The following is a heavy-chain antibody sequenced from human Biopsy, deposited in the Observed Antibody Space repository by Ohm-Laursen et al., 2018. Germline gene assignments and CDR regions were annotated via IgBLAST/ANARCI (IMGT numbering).Heavy chain of an antibody. CDR3: ARDTRWSPYSMDV. D-gene: IGHD4-23*01. V-gene: IGHV3-11*01. CDR1: GFSFSDYH. CDR2: ISGGGTI. Sequence: LRLSCTASGFSFSDYHMGWIRQAPGRGLEWVSYISGGGTIYYGDSMKGRVTISRDNAKNSLYLQMHSLRAEDTAVYYCARDTRWSPYSMDVWGQGTTVTVSS. J-gene: IGHJ6*02.